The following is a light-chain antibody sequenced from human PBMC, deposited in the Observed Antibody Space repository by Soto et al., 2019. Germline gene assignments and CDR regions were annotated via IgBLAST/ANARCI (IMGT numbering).Light chain of an antibody. Sequence: DIQMTQSPSILSASVGDIVTITCRASQSISSWLAWYQQKPGKAPNLLIHKASHLESGVPSRFSGSGSGTEFTLTISSLQPGDFATYYCQHYNTYPWKFGQGTKVDI. CDR1: QSISSW. CDR3: QHYNTYPWK. V-gene: IGKV1-5*03. CDR2: KAS. J-gene: IGKJ1*01.